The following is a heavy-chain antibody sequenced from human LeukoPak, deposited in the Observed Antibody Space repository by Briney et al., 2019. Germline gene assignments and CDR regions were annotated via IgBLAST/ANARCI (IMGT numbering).Heavy chain of an antibody. D-gene: IGHD3-10*01. CDR3: ATRFGLDYYYYMDV. J-gene: IGHJ6*03. Sequence: PGGSLRLSCAASGFIFDDYGLIWVRRAPGKGLEWVSSINWSGGSTGYADSVKGRFTISRDNAKNSLYLQMNSLRADDTAVYYCATRFGLDYYYYMDVWGKGTTVTVSS. CDR2: INWSGGST. CDR1: GFIFDDYG. V-gene: IGHV3-20*04.